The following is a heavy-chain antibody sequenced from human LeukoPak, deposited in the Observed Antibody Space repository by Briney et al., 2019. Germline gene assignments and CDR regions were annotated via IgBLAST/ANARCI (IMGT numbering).Heavy chain of an antibody. CDR2: IYYSGST. V-gene: IGHV4-39*07. CDR1: GGSISSSSYY. J-gene: IGHJ4*02. CDR3: ARVGATTAYDY. Sequence: SETLSLTCTVSGGSISSSSYYWGWIRRPPGKGLEWIGSIYYSGSTYYNPSLKSRVTISVDTSKNQFSLKLSSVTAADTAVYYCARVGATTAYDYWGQGTLVTVSS. D-gene: IGHD1-26*01.